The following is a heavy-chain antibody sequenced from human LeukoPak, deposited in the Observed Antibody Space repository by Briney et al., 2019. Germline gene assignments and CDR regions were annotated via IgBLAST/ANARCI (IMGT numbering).Heavy chain of an antibody. D-gene: IGHD5-18*01. CDR1: GFTFSSYW. CDR3: ATNLGYSYGYYFDY. Sequence: GGSLRLSCAASGFTFSSYWMSWVRQAPGKGLEWVANIKQDGSEKYYVDSVKGRFTISRDNAKNSLYLQMNSLRAEDTAVYYCATNLGYSYGYYFDYWGQGTLVNVSS. V-gene: IGHV3-7*01. J-gene: IGHJ4*02. CDR2: IKQDGSEK.